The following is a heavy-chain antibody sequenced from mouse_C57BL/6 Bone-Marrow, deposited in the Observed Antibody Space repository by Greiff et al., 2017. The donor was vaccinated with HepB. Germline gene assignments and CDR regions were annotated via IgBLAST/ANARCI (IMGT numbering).Heavy chain of an antibody. CDR3: ARERPDGYLYY. D-gene: IGHD2-3*01. CDR1: GFTFSDYG. CDR2: ISSGNSTI. Sequence: EVMLVESGGGLVKPGWSLKLSCAASGFTFSDYGMHWVRQAPEKGLEWVAYISSGNSTIYYADTVKGRFTISIDNAKITVFLQMTSLRSEDTAMYYCARERPDGYLYYWGQGTTLTGSS. V-gene: IGHV5-17*01. J-gene: IGHJ2*01.